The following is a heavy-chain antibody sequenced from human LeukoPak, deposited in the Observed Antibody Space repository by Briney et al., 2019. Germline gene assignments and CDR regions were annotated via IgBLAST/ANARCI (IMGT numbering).Heavy chain of an antibody. J-gene: IGHJ4*02. CDR1: GFTVSSNY. CDR2: IYSDGGT. Sequence: GGSLRLSCAASGFTVSSNYISWVRQAPAKGLQWVSGIYSDGGTYYADSVKGRFTISRDNSKNKLYLQMHSLRAEDTAVYYCARYRNYYASSGYYPFDYWGQGTLVTVSS. D-gene: IGHD3-22*01. CDR3: ARYRNYYASSGYYPFDY. V-gene: IGHV3-53*01.